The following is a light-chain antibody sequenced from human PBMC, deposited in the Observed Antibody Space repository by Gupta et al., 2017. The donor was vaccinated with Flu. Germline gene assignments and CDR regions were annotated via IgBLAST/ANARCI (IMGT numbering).Light chain of an antibody. J-gene: IGKJ1*01. CDR3: QQYDDAMT. CDR1: QSVTSN. CDR2: GAS. V-gene: IGKV3-20*01. Sequence: FPGTLSLSPGETATLSCRASQSVTSNLAWYQRRPGQAPRLLIYGASNRAAGTPGRFSASGSGTDFTLTISRLGPEDFAVYYWQQYDDAMTFGQGTKVEV.